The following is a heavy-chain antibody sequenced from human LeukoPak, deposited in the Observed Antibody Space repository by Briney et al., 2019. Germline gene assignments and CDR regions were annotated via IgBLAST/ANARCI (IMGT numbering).Heavy chain of an antibody. CDR3: ARGDGDPRQWYFDL. Sequence: GGSLRLSCAASGFTVSSNYMSWVRQAPGKGLEWVSVIYSGGSTYYADSVKGRFTISRDYSKNTLYLQMNSLRAEDTAVYYCARGDGDPRQWYFDLWGRGTLVTVSS. CDR1: GFTVSSNY. V-gene: IGHV3-66*01. D-gene: IGHD4-17*01. J-gene: IGHJ2*01. CDR2: IYSGGST.